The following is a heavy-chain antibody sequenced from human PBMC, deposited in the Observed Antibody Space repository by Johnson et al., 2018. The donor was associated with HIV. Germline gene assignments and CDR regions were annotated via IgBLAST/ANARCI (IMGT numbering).Heavy chain of an antibody. CDR2: ISYDGSNK. J-gene: IGHJ3*02. V-gene: IGHV3-30*18. Sequence: QMLLVESGGGVVQPGRSLRLSCAASGFTFSSYGMHWVRQAPGKGLEWLAVISYDGSNKYYADSVKGRFTISRANSKNTLYLQMNSLRAEDTAVYYCAKAREYDSTGHDAFDIWGQGTMVTVSS. CDR1: GFTFSSYG. CDR3: AKAREYDSTGHDAFDI. D-gene: IGHD3-22*01.